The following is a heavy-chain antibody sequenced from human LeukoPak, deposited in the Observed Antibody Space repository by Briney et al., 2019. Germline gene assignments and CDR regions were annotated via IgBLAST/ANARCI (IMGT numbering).Heavy chain of an antibody. Sequence: SETLSLTCTVSGGSISSSSYYWGWIRQPPGKGLEWIGTMYYSGLTYYNPSLKGRVTTSVDTSKNQFTLKVSSVTAADTAVYYCARSNWDSNVGIDYWGQGILVIVSS. CDR3: ARSNWDSNVGIDY. CDR2: MYYSGLT. D-gene: IGHD1-7*01. CDR1: GGSISSSSYY. V-gene: IGHV4-39*01. J-gene: IGHJ4*02.